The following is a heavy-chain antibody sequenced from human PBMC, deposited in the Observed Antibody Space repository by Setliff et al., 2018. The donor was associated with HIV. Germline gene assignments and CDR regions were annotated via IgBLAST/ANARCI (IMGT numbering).Heavy chain of an antibody. D-gene: IGHD6-6*01. CDR3: ARKEVIGPRRLYYYLDL. CDR1: GVSTSNNNYW. V-gene: IGHV4-4*02. Sequence: ASETLSLTCAVSGVSTSNNNYWWSWVRQPPGKGLEWIGEAYHRGNTNYNPSLKGRVTMSVDKSLNQVSLKLSSVTAADTAVYYCARKEVIGPRRLYYYLDLWGRGTLVTVSS. J-gene: IGHJ2*01. CDR2: AYHRGNT.